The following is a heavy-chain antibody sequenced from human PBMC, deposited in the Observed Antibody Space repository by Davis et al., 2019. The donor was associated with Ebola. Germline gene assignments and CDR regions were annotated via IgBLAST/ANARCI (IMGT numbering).Heavy chain of an antibody. Sequence: GSLRLSCAVSGGSISTSNWWRWVRQPPGKGLEWIGEISHSGSTNYNPSLKSRVTISVDTSKNQFSLKLSSVTAADTAVYYCAGLNGIAASYYYGMDVWGKGTTVTVSS. CDR2: ISHSGST. CDR3: AGLNGIAASYYYGMDV. V-gene: IGHV4-4*02. D-gene: IGHD6-13*01. CDR1: GGSISTSNW. J-gene: IGHJ6*04.